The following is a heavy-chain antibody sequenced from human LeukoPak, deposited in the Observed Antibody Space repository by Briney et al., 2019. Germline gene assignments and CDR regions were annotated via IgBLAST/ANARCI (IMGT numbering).Heavy chain of an antibody. CDR1: GFTVSSNH. V-gene: IGHV3-53*01. D-gene: IGHD1-26*01. CDR2: IYSGGST. Sequence: GGSLRLSCAASGFTVSSNHMTWVRQAPGKGLEWVSVIYSGGSTYYADSVRGRFTISRDNSKNTLYLQMNSLRAEDTAVYFCAKTMGAIDHDYWGQGTLVTVSS. J-gene: IGHJ4*02. CDR3: AKTMGAIDHDY.